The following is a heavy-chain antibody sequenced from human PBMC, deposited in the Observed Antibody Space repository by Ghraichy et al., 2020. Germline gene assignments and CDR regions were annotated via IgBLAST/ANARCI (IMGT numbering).Heavy chain of an antibody. CDR2: ISGSGGST. CDR1: GFTFSSYA. V-gene: IGHV3-23*01. Sequence: GGSLRLSCAASGFTFSSYAMSWVRQAPGKGLEWVSAISGSGGSTYYADSVKGRFTISRDNSKNTLYLQMNSLRAEDTAVYYCAKRSGVNGDYGPFGYWGQGTLVTVSS. CDR3: AKRSGVNGDYGPFGY. D-gene: IGHD4-17*01. J-gene: IGHJ4*02.